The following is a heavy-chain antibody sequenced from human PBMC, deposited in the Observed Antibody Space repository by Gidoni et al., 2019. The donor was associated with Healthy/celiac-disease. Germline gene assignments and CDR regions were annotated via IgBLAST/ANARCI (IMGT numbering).Heavy chain of an antibody. J-gene: IGHJ6*02. Sequence: EVQLVESGGGLVKPGGSLRLSCAASGFTFSRYSLTWVRQAPGKGLEWVSSISSSSSYIYYADSVKGRFTISRDNAKNSLYLQMNSQRAEDTAVYYCARRGGSCSGGSCYSSKHYGMDVWGQGTTVTVSS. CDR2: ISSSSSYI. D-gene: IGHD2-15*01. V-gene: IGHV3-21*01. CDR3: ARRGGSCSGGSCYSSKHYGMDV. CDR1: GFTFSRYS.